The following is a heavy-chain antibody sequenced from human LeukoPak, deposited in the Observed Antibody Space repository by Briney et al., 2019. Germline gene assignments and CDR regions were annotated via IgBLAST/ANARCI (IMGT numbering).Heavy chain of an antibody. Sequence: GASVKVSCKASGGTFSSYAISWVRQAPGQGLEWMGGIIPIFGTANYAQKFQGRVTITADESTSTAYMELSSLRSEDTAVYYCARVNNWNDGYYFDYWGQGTLVTVSS. CDR1: GGTFSSYA. D-gene: IGHD1-1*01. J-gene: IGHJ4*02. CDR2: IIPIFGTA. CDR3: ARVNNWNDGYYFDY. V-gene: IGHV1-69*13.